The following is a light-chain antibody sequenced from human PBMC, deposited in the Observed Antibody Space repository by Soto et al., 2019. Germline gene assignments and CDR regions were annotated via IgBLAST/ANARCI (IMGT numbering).Light chain of an antibody. V-gene: IGLV2-14*03. CDR1: SNDIGDYNY. J-gene: IGLJ2*01. CDR2: DVS. CDR3: SSYITSSSPVV. Sequence: QSALTQPASVSGSPGQSITISCTGTSNDIGDYNYVSWHQHHPGKAPKLMIYDVSNRPSGISSRFSGSKSGNAASLTISGLQAEDEADYYCSSYITSSSPVVFGGGTKVTVL.